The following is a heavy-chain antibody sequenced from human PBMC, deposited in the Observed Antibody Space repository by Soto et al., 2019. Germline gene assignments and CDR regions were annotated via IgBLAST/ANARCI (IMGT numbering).Heavy chain of an antibody. Sequence: QVQLQESGPGLVKPSETLSLTCTVSGGSISSYYWSWIRQPPGKGLEWIGYIYYSGSTNYNPSLKSGVSISVDTSKTQFSLKLSSVTAADTAVYYCARRYGGTFDYWGQGTLVTVSS. V-gene: IGHV4-59*08. CDR2: IYYSGST. CDR3: ARRYGGTFDY. J-gene: IGHJ4*02. D-gene: IGHD2-15*01. CDR1: GGSISSYY.